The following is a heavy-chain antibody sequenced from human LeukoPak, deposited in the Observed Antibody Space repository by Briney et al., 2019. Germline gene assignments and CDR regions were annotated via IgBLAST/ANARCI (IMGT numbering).Heavy chain of an antibody. CDR3: AREGQQLVLFDY. V-gene: IGHV3-11*06. Sequence: GGSLRLSCAASGFTFSDYYMSWIRQAPGKGLEWVSYISSDSSYTNYADSVKGRLTISRDNAKNSLYLQMNSLRAEDTAVYYCAREGQQLVLFDYWGQGTLVTVSS. J-gene: IGHJ4*02. CDR1: GFTFSDYY. CDR2: ISSDSSYT. D-gene: IGHD6-13*01.